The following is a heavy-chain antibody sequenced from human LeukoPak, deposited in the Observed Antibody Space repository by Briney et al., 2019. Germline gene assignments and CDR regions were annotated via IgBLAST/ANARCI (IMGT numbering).Heavy chain of an antibody. V-gene: IGHV3-11*01. CDR1: GFTFSDYY. Sequence: GGSLRLSCAASGFTFSDYYMTWIRQAPGKGLEWVSYISTSGSSIYHADSVKGRFTISRDNAKNSLYLQMNSLKTEDTAVYYCTRYSRGADYWGQGTLVTVSS. D-gene: IGHD2-15*01. J-gene: IGHJ4*02. CDR3: TRYSRGADY. CDR2: ISTSGSSI.